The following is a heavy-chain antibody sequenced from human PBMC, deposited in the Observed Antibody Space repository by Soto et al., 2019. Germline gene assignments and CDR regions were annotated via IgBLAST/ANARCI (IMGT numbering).Heavy chain of an antibody. CDR1: GYSFTSYW. V-gene: IGHV5-51*01. CDR3: ARPARPYYYYYYMDV. J-gene: IGHJ6*03. D-gene: IGHD6-6*01. CDR2: IYPGDSDT. Sequence: PGESLKISCKGSGYSFTSYWIGWVRQMPGKGLEWMGIIYPGDSDTRYSPSFQGQVTISADKSISTAYLQWSSLKASDTAMYYCARPARPYYYYYYMDVWGKGTTVTVSS.